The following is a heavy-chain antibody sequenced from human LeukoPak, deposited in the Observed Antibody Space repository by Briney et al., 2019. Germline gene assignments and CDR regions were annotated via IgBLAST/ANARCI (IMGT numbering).Heavy chain of an antibody. J-gene: IGHJ4*02. CDR2: HYHTGRI. Sequence: SETLSLTCSVSGGSISGTSYCWGWLRQPPGTGPEGIVSHYHTGRIYHNPSRNSRVTISVATSKNQFSLKLSSVTDADTAVYYCARDGSGNWGLFDNWGRGTLVTVSS. CDR1: GGSISGTSYC. CDR3: ARDGSGNWGLFDN. V-gene: IGHV4-39*07. D-gene: IGHD7-27*01.